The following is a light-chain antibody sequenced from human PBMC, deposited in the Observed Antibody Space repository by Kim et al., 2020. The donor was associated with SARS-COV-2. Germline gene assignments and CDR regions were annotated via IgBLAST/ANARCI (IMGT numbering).Light chain of an antibody. CDR3: SAWDNSLSAWV. CDR2: RNN. J-gene: IGLJ3*02. CDR1: SNNVGNQG. Sequence: HTATLACPGNSNNVGNQGAAWLQQHQSHPPKLLSYRNNNRPSGISERLSASRSGNTASLTITGLQPEDEADYYCSAWDNSLSAWVFGGGTQLTVL. V-gene: IGLV10-54*01.